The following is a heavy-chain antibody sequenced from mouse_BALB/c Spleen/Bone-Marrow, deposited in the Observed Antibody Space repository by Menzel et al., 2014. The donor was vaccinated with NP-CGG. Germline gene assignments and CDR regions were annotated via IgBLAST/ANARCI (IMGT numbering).Heavy chain of an antibody. CDR2: IRNKANGYTT. J-gene: IGHJ4*01. V-gene: IGHV7-3*02. CDR3: ARDDYYAMDY. CDR1: GFTFTDYY. Sequence: EVMLVESGGGLVQPGGSLRLSCATSGFTFTDYYMSWVRQPPGKALEWLGFIRNKANGYTTEYSASVMGRFTISRDNSQSILYLQMNTLRAEDSATYYCARDDYYAMDYWGQGTSVTVSS.